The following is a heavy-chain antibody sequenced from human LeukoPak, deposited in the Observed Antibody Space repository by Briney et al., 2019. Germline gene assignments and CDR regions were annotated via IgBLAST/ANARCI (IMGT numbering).Heavy chain of an antibody. V-gene: IGHV3-74*01. CDR2: LNEDGTTA. CDR1: GFTFSLYW. D-gene: IGHD1-26*01. CDR3: VRERIYYSDLAYKERENFDP. Sequence: PGGSLRLSCEGSGFTFSLYWMHWVRQGPGKGLMWVSRLNEDGTTADYADSVKGRFTMSRGNAKRKVFLEMRSLTVEDTAIYFCVRERIYYSDLAYKERENFDPWGRGTLVTVSS. J-gene: IGHJ5*02.